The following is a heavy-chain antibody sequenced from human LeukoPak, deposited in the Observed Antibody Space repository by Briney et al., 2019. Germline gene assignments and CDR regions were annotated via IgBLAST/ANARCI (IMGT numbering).Heavy chain of an antibody. V-gene: IGHV5-51*01. CDR2: IYPGDSDT. J-gene: IGHJ6*03. D-gene: IGHD2-15*01. CDR3: ARSGKGCSGGSCYYYYYMDV. CDR1: GYSFTSYW. Sequence: GESLKISCQGSGYSFTSYWIGWVRQMPGKGLEWMGIIYPGDSDTRYSPSFQGQVTISADKSISTAYLQWSSLKASDTAMYYCARSGKGCSGGSCYYYYYMDVWGKGTTVTVSS.